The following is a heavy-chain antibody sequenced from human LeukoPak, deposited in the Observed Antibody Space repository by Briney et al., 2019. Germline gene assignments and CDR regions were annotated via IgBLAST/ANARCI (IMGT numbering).Heavy chain of an antibody. V-gene: IGHV1-2*02. Sequence: GASVKVSCKASGYTFTGYYIHWARQAPGQGLEWIGWINPNSGGTTYAHNFQGRVTMTTDTSITTAYMDLTSLRPDDTAVYYCARPVRYSWIFDAFDIWGQGTVVTVSS. CDR2: INPNSGGT. D-gene: IGHD2-15*01. J-gene: IGHJ3*02. CDR3: ARPVRYSWIFDAFDI. CDR1: GYTFTGYY.